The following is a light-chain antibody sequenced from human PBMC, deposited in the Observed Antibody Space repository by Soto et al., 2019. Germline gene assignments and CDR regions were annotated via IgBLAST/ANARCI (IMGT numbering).Light chain of an antibody. V-gene: IGKV3-11*01. J-gene: IGKJ1*01. CDR1: QSVSNN. CDR2: DAS. Sequence: EIVLTQSPGTLSLSPGERAALSCGASQSVSNNFLAWYQQKPGQAPRLLIYDASNRATGIPARFSGSGSGTDFTLTISSLEPEDFAVYYCQQRSNWPLTFGQGTKVDIK. CDR3: QQRSNWPLT.